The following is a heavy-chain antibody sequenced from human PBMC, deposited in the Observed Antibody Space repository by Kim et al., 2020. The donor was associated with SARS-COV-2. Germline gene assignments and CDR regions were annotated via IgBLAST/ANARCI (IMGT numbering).Heavy chain of an antibody. Sequence: GGSLRLSCAASGFTFSSYSMNWVRQAPGKGLEWVSSISSSSSYIYYADSVKGRFTISRDNAKNSLYLQMNSLRAEDTAVYYCRVYYGSGSYFRDAFDIWGQGTMVTVSS. CDR2: ISSSSSYI. V-gene: IGHV3-21*01. J-gene: IGHJ3*02. D-gene: IGHD3-10*01. CDR1: GFTFSSYS. CDR3: RVYYGSGSYFRDAFDI.